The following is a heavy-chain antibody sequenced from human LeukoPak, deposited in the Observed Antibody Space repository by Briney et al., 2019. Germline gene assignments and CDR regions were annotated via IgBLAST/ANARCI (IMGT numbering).Heavy chain of an antibody. CDR2: INPSGTT. J-gene: IGHJ5*02. D-gene: IGHD1-7*01. CDR3: AKCSETGTTRWSDP. CDR1: GYTLTNYC. Sequence: ASVKVSCKASGYTLTNYCMHWVRQAPGQGLEWMGLINPSGTTTYAQNFQGRVTMTRDTSTSTVYMELSSLRSDDTAVYYCAKCSETGTTRWSDPWGQGTLVTVSS. V-gene: IGHV1-46*01.